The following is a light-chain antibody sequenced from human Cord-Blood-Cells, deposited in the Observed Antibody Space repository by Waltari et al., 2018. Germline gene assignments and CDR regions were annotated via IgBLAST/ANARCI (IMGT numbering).Light chain of an antibody. CDR2: DAS. CDR1: QDISNY. Sequence: DIQMTQSPSSLSASVGDRVTITCQESQDISNYLNWYQQKPGKAPKLLIYDASNLETGVPSRFSGSGSGTDFTFTISSLQPEDIATYYCQQYDNLALTFGGGTKVEIK. CDR3: QQYDNLALT. V-gene: IGKV1-33*01. J-gene: IGKJ4*01.